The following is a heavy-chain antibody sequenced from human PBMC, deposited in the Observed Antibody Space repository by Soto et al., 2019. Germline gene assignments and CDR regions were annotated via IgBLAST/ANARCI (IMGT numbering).Heavy chain of an antibody. CDR2: IGTAGDT. D-gene: IGHD2-15*01. CDR1: GFTFSSYD. CDR3: ARSESLGSGYFYYYGMDV. J-gene: IGHJ6*02. V-gene: IGHV3-13*01. Sequence: PGGSLRLSCAASGFTFSSYDMHWVRQATGKGLEWVSAIGTAGDTYYPGSVKGRFTISRENAKNSLYLQMNSLRAGDTAVYYCARSESLGSGYFYYYGMDVWGQGTTVTVSS.